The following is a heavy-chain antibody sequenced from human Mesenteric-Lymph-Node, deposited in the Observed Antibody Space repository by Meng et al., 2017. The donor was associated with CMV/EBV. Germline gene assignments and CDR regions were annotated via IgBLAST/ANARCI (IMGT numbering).Heavy chain of an antibody. Sequence: GESLKISCAASGFTFSNYAMHWVRQAPGKGLEWVAVISYDGSNKYYADSVKGRFTISRDNSKNTLYLQMNSLRAEDTAVYYCARDRGGPNYYYYYGMDVWGQGTTVTVSS. V-gene: IGHV3-30-3*01. CDR2: ISYDGSNK. D-gene: IGHD5-12*01. CDR3: ARDRGGPNYYYYYGMDV. J-gene: IGHJ6*02. CDR1: GFTFSNYA.